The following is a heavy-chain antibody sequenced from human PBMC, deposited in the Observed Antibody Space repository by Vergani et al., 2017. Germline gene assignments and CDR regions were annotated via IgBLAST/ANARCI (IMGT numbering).Heavy chain of an antibody. CDR3: AKSRSTTVTTTRSIPGSFFNPFDY. CDR1: GFTFSSYA. J-gene: IGHJ4*02. Sequence: EVQLLESGGGLVQPGGSLRLSCAASGFTFSSYAMSWVRQAPGKGLEWVSAISGSSGSTYYADSVKGRFTISRDNSKNTLYLQMNSLRAEDTAVYYCAKSRSTTVTTTRSIPGSFFNPFDYWGQGTLVTVSS. D-gene: IGHD4-17*01. CDR2: ISGSSGST. V-gene: IGHV3-23*01.